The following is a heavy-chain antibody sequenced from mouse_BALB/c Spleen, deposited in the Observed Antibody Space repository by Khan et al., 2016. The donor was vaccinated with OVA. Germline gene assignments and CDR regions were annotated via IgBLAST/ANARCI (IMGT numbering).Heavy chain of an antibody. CDR3: ARGGADYYRNDGGAMEY. D-gene: IGHD2-14*01. V-gene: IGHV9-4*02. Sequence: QIQLVQSGPELKKPGETVRISCKASGYTFTTAGIQWVQKMPGKGLKWIGWINTHSGVPKYAEDFKGRFAFSLEISVNPAYLQITNLKNEDTATYCGARGGADYYRNDGGAMEYWGQGTSVTVSA. CDR1: GYTFTTAG. J-gene: IGHJ4*01. CDR2: INTHSGVP.